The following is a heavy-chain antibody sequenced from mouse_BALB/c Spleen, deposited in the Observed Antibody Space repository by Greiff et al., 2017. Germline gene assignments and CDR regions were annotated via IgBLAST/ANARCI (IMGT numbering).Heavy chain of an antibody. CDR3: ARRFTTAMYYFDY. V-gene: IGHV5-12-1*01. Sequence: EVKLQESGGGLVKPGGSLKLSCAASGFAFSSYDMSWVRQTPEKRLEWVAYISSGGGSTYYPDTVKGRFTISRDNAKNTLYLQMSSLKSEDTAMYYCARRFTTAMYYFDYWGQGTTLTVSS. CDR2: ISSGGGST. D-gene: IGHD1-2*01. J-gene: IGHJ2*01. CDR1: GFAFSSYD.